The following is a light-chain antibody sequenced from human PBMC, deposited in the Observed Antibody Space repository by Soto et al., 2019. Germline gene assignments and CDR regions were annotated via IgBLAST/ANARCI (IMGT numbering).Light chain of an antibody. Sequence: QSVLTQPASVSGSPGQSITISCTGSSGDIGTYNLVSWYQQYPGRAPKLIIFEGNKRPSGVSSRFSGSKSGYTASLAISGLQAEDEADYLCCSYACRSTVICGGRTKLTVL. CDR1: SGDIGTYNL. V-gene: IGLV2-23*01. CDR3: CSYACRSTVI. J-gene: IGLJ2*01. CDR2: EGN.